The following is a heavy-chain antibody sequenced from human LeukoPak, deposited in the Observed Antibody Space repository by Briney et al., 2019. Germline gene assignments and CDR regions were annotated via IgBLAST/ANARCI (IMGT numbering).Heavy chain of an antibody. D-gene: IGHD1-1*01. CDR3: ARERRGSFDY. J-gene: IGHJ4*02. Sequence: GRSLRLSCAASGFIFTNYGMHWVRQAPGKGLEWVAVISYDGSTKDYADSVKGRFTISRDNSKNTLYLQMNSLRTEDTAVYFCARERRGSFDYWGQGTLVTVSS. CDR2: ISYDGSTK. CDR1: GFIFTNYG. V-gene: IGHV3-30*03.